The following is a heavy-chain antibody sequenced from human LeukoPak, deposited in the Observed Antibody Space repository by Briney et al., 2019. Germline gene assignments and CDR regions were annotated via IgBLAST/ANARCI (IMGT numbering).Heavy chain of an antibody. CDR3: ARVVYYDSSGYSDY. CDR2: IYTSGST. J-gene: IGHJ4*02. Sequence: SETLSLTXTVSGGSISSYYWSWIRQPAGKGLEWIGRIYTSGSTNYNPSLKSRVTMSVDTSKNQFSLKLSSVTAADTAVYYCARVVYYDSSGYSDYWGQGTLVTVSS. CDR1: GGSISSYY. D-gene: IGHD3-22*01. V-gene: IGHV4-4*07.